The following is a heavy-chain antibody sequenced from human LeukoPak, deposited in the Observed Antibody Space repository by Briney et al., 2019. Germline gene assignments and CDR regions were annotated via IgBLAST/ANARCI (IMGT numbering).Heavy chain of an antibody. J-gene: IGHJ4*02. V-gene: IGHV4-39*01. CDR3: ARAMYSSNWYYFDY. CDR2: IYYSGTT. D-gene: IGHD6-13*01. Sequence: SETLSLTCTVSGGSISSSTYYWRWIRQPPGKGLEWIGSIYYSGTTYYKPSLKSRVSISVDTSKNQFSLKLNSVTAADTAVYYCARAMYSSNWYYFDYWGQGTLVTVSS. CDR1: GGSISSSTYY.